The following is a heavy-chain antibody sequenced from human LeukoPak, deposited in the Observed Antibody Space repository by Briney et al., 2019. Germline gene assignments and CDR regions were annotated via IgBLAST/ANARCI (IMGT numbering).Heavy chain of an antibody. CDR1: GYTFTSYG. CDR2: ISAYNGNT. Sequence: PAASVKVSCKASGYTFTSYGISWLRQAPGQGLEWMGWISAYNGNTNYAQKLQGRVTMTTDTSTSTAYMELRSLRSDDTAVYYCARYGGNYLLLYYGMDVWGQGTTVTVSS. D-gene: IGHD4-23*01. V-gene: IGHV1-18*01. CDR3: ARYGGNYLLLYYGMDV. J-gene: IGHJ6*02.